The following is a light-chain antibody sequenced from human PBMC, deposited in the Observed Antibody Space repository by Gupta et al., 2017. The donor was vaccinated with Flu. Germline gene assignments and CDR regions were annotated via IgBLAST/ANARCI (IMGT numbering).Light chain of an antibody. V-gene: IGKV4-1*01. CDR3: QQYDSTPPT. CDR1: QSVLYSSNNKNY. Sequence: DIVMTQSPDSLAVSLGERATINCKSSQSVLYSSNNKNYLAWYQQKPGQPPKLLIYWASTRESGVPDRFSGSGPGTDFTLTISSLQAEDVAVYYCQQYDSTPPTFGQGTKLEIK. CDR2: WAS. J-gene: IGKJ2*01.